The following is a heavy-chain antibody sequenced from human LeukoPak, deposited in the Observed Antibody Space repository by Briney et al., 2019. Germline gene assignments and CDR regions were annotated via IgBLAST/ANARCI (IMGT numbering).Heavy chain of an antibody. Sequence: ASVKVSCKASGYTFTSCYMHWVRQAPGQGLEWMGIINPGGGTTTYAQKFQGRVTMTRDTSTSTVYMELSGLRSEDTAVYYCARSLHRRGYSYGDYWGQGTLVTVSS. J-gene: IGHJ4*02. CDR1: GYTFTSCY. D-gene: IGHD5-18*01. CDR3: ARSLHRRGYSYGDY. CDR2: INPGGGTT. V-gene: IGHV1-46*01.